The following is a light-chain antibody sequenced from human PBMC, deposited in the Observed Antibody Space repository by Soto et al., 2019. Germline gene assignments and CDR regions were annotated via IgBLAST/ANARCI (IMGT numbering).Light chain of an antibody. Sequence: EIVLTQSPGTLSLSPGERATVSCWASQSVSGNYLAWHQQKPGQAPRVLIYAVSKRAPGIPDRFSGSGSGTDFAVTISRLEPEDFAVYYCQHYGRAPWTFGQGTKVEF. CDR2: AVS. J-gene: IGKJ1*01. CDR3: QHYGRAPWT. CDR1: QSVSGNY. V-gene: IGKV3-20*01.